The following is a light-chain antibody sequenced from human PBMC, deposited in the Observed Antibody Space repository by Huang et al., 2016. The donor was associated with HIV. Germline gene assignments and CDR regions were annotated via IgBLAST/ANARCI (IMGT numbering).Light chain of an antibody. CDR2: GAS. CDR3: QQSYKAPRT. J-gene: IGKJ2*01. V-gene: IGKV1-39*01. CDR1: KSINKY. Sequence: DIQMTQSPSSLSASVGDRVIISCRASKSINKYLNWYQQMPGKAPKLLIYGASTLQRGVSSRFSGSVSGTDFTLTIGSLQPEDAATYYCQQSYKAPRTFGQGTLLEI.